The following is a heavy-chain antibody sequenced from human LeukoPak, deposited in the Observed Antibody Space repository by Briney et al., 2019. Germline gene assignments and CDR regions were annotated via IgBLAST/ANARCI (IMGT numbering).Heavy chain of an antibody. CDR1: GYTFTSYG. Sequence: ASVKVSCKASGYTFTSYGISWVRQAPGQGLEWMGWISAYNGNTNYAQKLQGRVTTTTDTSTSTAYMELRSLRSDDTAVYYCARELDDYGDYGIDPWGQGTLVTVSS. V-gene: IGHV1-18*01. CDR3: ARELDDYGDYGIDP. CDR2: ISAYNGNT. J-gene: IGHJ5*02. D-gene: IGHD4-17*01.